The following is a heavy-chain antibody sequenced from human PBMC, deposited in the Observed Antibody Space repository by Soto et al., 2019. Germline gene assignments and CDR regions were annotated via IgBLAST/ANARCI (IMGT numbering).Heavy chain of an antibody. CDR3: ARDPLGDIPGY. CDR1: GFSLSTYW. D-gene: IGHD3-10*01. CDR2: INSDGSIT. Sequence: EVQLVESGGGLVQPGGSLRLSCAASGFSLSTYWMDWVRQAPGKGLVWVSRINSDGSITSYADSVKGRFTISRDNAKNTVYLQMNSLRVEDTAVYHCARDPLGDIPGYWGQGTLVTVSS. J-gene: IGHJ4*02. V-gene: IGHV3-74*01.